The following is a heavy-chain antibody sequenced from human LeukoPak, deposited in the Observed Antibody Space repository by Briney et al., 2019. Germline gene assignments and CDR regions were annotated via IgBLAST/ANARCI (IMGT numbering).Heavy chain of an antibody. V-gene: IGHV3-43*01. CDR3: AKDEGRNYFDY. J-gene: IGHJ4*02. CDR1: GFTFDDYT. Sequence: PGGSLRLSCAASGFTFDDYTMHWVRQAPGKGLEWVSLISWDGGSTYYADSVKGRFTISRDNGKNSLYLQMNSLRTEDTALYYCAKDEGRNYFDYWGQGTLVTVSS. CDR2: ISWDGGST.